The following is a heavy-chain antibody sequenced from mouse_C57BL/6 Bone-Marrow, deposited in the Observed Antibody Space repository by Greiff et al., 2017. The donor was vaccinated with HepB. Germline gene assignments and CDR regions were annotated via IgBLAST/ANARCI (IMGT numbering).Heavy chain of an antibody. Sequence: EVKLMESGGGLVKPGGSLKLSCAASGFTFSSYAMSWVRQTPEKRLEWVATISDGGSYTYYPDNVKGRFTISRDNAKNNLYLQMSHLKSEDTAMYYCARVGSGTSYWYFDVWGTGTTVTVSS. J-gene: IGHJ1*03. CDR2: ISDGGSYT. D-gene: IGHD3-3*01. CDR3: ARVGSGTSYWYFDV. CDR1: GFTFSSYA. V-gene: IGHV5-4*03.